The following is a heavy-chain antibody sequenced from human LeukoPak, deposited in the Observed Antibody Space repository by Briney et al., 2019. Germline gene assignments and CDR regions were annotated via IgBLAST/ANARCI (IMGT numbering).Heavy chain of an antibody. J-gene: IGHJ5*02. V-gene: IGHV4-39*01. CDR2: IYYSGST. D-gene: IGHD6-13*01. CDR1: GGSISSSSYY. CDR3: ASSSWYGGWFDP. Sequence: SETLSLTCTVSGGSISSSSYYWGWIRQPPGKGLEWIGSIYYSGSTYYNPSLKSRVTISVDTSKNQFSLKLSSVTAADTAVYYCASSSWYGGWFDPWGQGTLVTVSS.